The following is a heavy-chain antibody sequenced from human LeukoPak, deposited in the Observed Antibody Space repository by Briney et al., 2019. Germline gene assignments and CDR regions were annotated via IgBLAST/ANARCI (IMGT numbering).Heavy chain of an antibody. CDR2: ISSNGGST. Sequence: GGSLRLSCAASGFTFSSYAMHWVRQAPGKGLEYVSAISSNGGSTYYANSVKGRFTISRDNSKNTLYLQMGSLRAEDMAVYYCARPKYCSSTSCFDFEYCGQGTLVTVSS. J-gene: IGHJ4*02. D-gene: IGHD2-2*01. CDR1: GFTFSSYA. V-gene: IGHV3-64*01. CDR3: ARPKYCSSTSCFDFEY.